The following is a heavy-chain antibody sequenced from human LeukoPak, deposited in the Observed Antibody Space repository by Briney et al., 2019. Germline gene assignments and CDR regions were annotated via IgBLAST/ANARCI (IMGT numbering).Heavy chain of an antibody. CDR2: IYYSGST. V-gene: IGHV4-59*08. D-gene: IGHD3-22*01. Sequence: PSETLSLTCTVSGGSISSYYWSWIRQPPGKGLEWIGYIYYSGSTNYNPSLKSRVTISVDTSKNQFSLKLSSVTAADTAVYYCARLPDRWYYDSSGYPGVYWGQGTLVTVSS. CDR1: GGSISSYY. CDR3: ARLPDRWYYDSSGYPGVY. J-gene: IGHJ4*02.